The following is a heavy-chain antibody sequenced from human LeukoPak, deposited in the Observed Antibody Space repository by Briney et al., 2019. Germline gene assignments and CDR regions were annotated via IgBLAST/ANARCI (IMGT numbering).Heavy chain of an antibody. Sequence: GGSLRLSCAASGFTFSSYAMSWVRQAPGKGLEWVSSISSTNSFIYYADSVKGRFTVSRDNAKNSVYLQMNSLRAGDTAVYYCARDGSGFDYWGQGTLVTVSS. CDR3: ARDGSGFDY. CDR1: GFTFSSYA. J-gene: IGHJ4*02. CDR2: ISSTNSFI. V-gene: IGHV3-21*01. D-gene: IGHD2-15*01.